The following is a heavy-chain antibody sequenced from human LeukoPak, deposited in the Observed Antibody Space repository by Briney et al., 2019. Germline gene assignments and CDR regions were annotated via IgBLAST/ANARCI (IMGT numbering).Heavy chain of an antibody. CDR1: GETFSGFY. CDR3: ARFSSIAAAFDY. V-gene: IGHV4-34*01. J-gene: IGHJ4*02. CDR2: VNPSGNT. Sequence: SETLSLTCAVYGETFSGFYWSWIRQPPGKGLEWIGEVNPSGNTNYNPSLKSRVTISADTSKNQFSLKLTSVTAADTAVYYCARFSSIAAAFDYWGLGTLVTVSS. D-gene: IGHD6-13*01.